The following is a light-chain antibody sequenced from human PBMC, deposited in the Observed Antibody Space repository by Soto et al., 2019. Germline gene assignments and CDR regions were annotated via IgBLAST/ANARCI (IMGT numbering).Light chain of an antibody. CDR2: GAS. CDR3: QQYNEWPWT. CDR1: QSVRSSY. J-gene: IGKJ1*01. Sequence: VSXXPVEXATVXXRXSQSVRSSYLAWYQQQPGQAPRLLICGASNRATGLPDRFSGSGSGTEFSLTISRLQSEDFAVYYCQQYNEWPWTFGHGSKVDIK. V-gene: IGKV3-15*01.